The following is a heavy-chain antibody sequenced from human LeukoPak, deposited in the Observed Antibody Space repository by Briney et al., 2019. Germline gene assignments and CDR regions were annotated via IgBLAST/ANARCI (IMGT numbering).Heavy chain of an antibody. V-gene: IGHV3-23*01. CDR2: IRGSDSNT. CDR3: ARDSMTTVTGRFDY. Sequence: GGSLRLSCAASGFIFSDYAMTWVRQAPGKGLEWVSTIRGSDSNTYYADSVKGRFTISRDNSKNTLYLQMNSLRAEDTAVYYCARDSMTTVTGRFDYWGQGTLVTVSS. CDR1: GFIFSDYA. J-gene: IGHJ4*02. D-gene: IGHD4-17*01.